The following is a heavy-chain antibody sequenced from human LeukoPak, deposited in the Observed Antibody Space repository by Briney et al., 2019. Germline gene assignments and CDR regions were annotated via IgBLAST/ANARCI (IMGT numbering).Heavy chain of an antibody. D-gene: IGHD2-21*02. J-gene: IGHJ4*02. V-gene: IGHV1-18*01. CDR3: ARAPGSSDWVPMFDY. CDR2: ISGYTGKT. Sequence: ASVKVSCKGSGYSFNDYGISWVRQAPGQVLEWMGWISGYTGKTNYAQRFQGGVTMTTDTSTTTVHMELRSLRSDDTAVYYCARAPGSSDWVPMFDYWGQGTQVTVSS. CDR1: GYSFNDYG.